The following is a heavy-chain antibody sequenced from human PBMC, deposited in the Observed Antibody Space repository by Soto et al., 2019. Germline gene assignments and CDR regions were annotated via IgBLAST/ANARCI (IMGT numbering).Heavy chain of an antibody. CDR3: ARRPRIAVAGTGGYYYYYFMYV. J-gene: IGHJ6*03. V-gene: IGHV4-39*01. CDR1: GGSISSSSYY. Sequence: SETLSLTCTVSGGSISSSSYYWGWIRQPPGKGLEWIGSIYYSGSTYYNPSLKSRVTISVDTSKNQFSLKLSSVTAADTAVYYCARRPRIAVAGTGGYYYYYFMYVWGKGSTVTVSS. D-gene: IGHD6-19*01. CDR2: IYYSGST.